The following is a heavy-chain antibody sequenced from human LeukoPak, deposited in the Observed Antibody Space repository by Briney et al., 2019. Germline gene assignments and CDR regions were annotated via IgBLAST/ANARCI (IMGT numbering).Heavy chain of an antibody. CDR3: ARDLQSYYDSSGYTLNY. CDR2: IIPILGIA. CDR1: VGTFSNYA. J-gene: IGHJ4*02. Sequence: GSSVKVSCMSSVGTFSNYAISWVRPAPGKGLERMGRIIPILGIANYAQKFQGRVTITADKSTSTAYMELSSLRSEDTAVYYCARDLQSYYDSSGYTLNYWGQGTLVTVSS. D-gene: IGHD3-22*01. V-gene: IGHV1-69*04.